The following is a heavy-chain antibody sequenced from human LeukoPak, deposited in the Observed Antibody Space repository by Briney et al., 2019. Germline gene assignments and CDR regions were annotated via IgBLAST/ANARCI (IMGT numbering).Heavy chain of an antibody. J-gene: IGHJ4*02. V-gene: IGHV1-69*04. Sequence: TSVKVSCKASGGTFSSYSISWVRQAPGQGPEWLGRITPNLAITDYAQKFRGRVTLTADKSTSTVYMELGSLTSEDTAAYYCARDSALCCSSTSCYFDYWGQGTLVTVSS. CDR2: ITPNLAIT. CDR3: ARDSALCCSSTSCYFDY. CDR1: GGTFSSYS. D-gene: IGHD2-2*01.